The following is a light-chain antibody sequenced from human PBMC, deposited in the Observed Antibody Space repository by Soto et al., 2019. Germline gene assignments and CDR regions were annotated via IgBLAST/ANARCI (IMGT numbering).Light chain of an antibody. CDR3: QQSYSFPWT. J-gene: IGKJ1*01. V-gene: IGKV1-39*01. Sequence: DIQLTQSPSSLSASVGDRVTIICRASQSINHYLNWYQQKPRKAPQLLIYAASSLQSGVPSRFSGSGSGRDFTLTIRSLQPDDFATYYYQQSYSFPWTFGHGTRVEI. CDR2: AAS. CDR1: QSINHY.